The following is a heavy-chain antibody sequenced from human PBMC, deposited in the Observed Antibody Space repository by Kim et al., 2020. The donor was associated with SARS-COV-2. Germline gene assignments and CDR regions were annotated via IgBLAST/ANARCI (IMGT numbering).Heavy chain of an antibody. CDR2: IYPGDSDS. V-gene: IGHV5-51*01. D-gene: IGHD6-13*01. CDR3: ATQGSSSWKHYFAF. CDR1: GYSFTSYW. Sequence: GESLKISCRGSGYSFTSYWIGWVRQMPGKGLEWMGIIYPGDSDSRYSPSFQGQVTISADKSISTAYLQLSSLKASDTPVYYCATQGSSSWKHYFAFRGQGTLVTVSS. J-gene: IGHJ4*02.